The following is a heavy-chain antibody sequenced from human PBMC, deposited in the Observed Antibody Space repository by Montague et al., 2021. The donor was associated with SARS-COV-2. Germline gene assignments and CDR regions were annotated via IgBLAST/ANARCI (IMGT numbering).Heavy chain of an antibody. CDR2: IYYSGST. D-gene: IGHD6-6*01. CDR1: GGSISSYY. V-gene: IGHV4-59*01. Sequence: SETLSLTCTVSGGSISSYYWSWIRQPPGKGLEWFGYIYYSGSTNYYPSLKSRVTISVDTSKNQFSLKLSSVTAADTAEYYCARGREYGSSAGFDYWGQGTLVTVSS. J-gene: IGHJ4*02. CDR3: ARGREYGSSAGFDY.